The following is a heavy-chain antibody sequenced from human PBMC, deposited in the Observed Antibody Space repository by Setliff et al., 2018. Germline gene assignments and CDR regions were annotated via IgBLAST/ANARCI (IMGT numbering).Heavy chain of an antibody. CDR1: GNRFTDYF. Sequence: EASVKVSCKDSGNRFTDYFLHWVRQVPGQGLEWMGWINPNSGDTHSAQKFQGRVTMTRDTSINTAYMELSSLTSDDTAFYYCVRSGKFGMRFWFDQWGLGTLVTVSS. CDR3: VRSGKFGMRFWFDQ. D-gene: IGHD1-26*01. V-gene: IGHV1-2*02. J-gene: IGHJ5*02. CDR2: INPNSGDT.